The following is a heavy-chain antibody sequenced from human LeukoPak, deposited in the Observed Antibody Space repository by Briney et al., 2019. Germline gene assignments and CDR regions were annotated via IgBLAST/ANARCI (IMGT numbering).Heavy chain of an antibody. J-gene: IGHJ4*02. D-gene: IGHD3-10*01. Sequence: LRLSCAASGFTFSSYGMHWIRQPPGKALEWLALIYWDDDKRYSPSLKSGLTITKDTSKNQVVLTMTNMDPVDTATYYCAHRHLSMVRGVSPFDYWGQGTLVTVSS. CDR2: IYWDDDK. V-gene: IGHV2-5*08. CDR3: AHRHLSMVRGVSPFDY. CDR1: GFTFSSYGMH.